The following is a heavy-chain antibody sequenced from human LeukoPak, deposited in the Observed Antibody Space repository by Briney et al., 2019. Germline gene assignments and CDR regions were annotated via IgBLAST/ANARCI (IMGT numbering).Heavy chain of an antibody. D-gene: IGHD4-23*01. Sequence: GGSLRLSCAASGFTFISYAMHWVRQAPGKGLEWGAVISYDGSNKYYADSVKGRFTISRDNSKNTLYLQMNSLRAEDTAVYYCARESGNSFEYFQHWGQGTLVTVSS. CDR3: ARESGNSFEYFQH. CDR1: GFTFISYA. J-gene: IGHJ1*01. V-gene: IGHV3-30-3*01. CDR2: ISYDGSNK.